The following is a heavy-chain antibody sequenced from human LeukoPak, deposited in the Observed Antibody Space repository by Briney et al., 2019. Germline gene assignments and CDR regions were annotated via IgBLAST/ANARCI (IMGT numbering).Heavy chain of an antibody. Sequence: GGSLRLSCAASGFTFRTYWMHWVRQAPGKGLVWVSRIASDGSSTTYADSVKGRFSISRDNAKNTLYLQMNSLRVEDTAVYYCARGRPHGNDYWGQGTLVTVSS. CDR2: IASDGSST. CDR3: ARGRPHGNDY. D-gene: IGHD4-23*01. V-gene: IGHV3-74*01. J-gene: IGHJ4*02. CDR1: GFTFRTYW.